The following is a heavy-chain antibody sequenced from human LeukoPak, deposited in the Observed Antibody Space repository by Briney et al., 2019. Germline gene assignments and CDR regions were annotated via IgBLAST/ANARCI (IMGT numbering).Heavy chain of an antibody. Sequence: GGSLRLSCAASGFTVSSYAMSWVRQAPGKGLEWVSAISGSGGSTYYADSVKGRFTISRDNSKNTLYLQMNSLRAEDTAVYYCAKDQEYTPDSHSPSYYFDYWGQGTLVTVSS. CDR2: ISGSGGST. J-gene: IGHJ4*02. V-gene: IGHV3-23*01. CDR1: GFTVSSYA. D-gene: IGHD6-6*01. CDR3: AKDQEYTPDSHSPSYYFDY.